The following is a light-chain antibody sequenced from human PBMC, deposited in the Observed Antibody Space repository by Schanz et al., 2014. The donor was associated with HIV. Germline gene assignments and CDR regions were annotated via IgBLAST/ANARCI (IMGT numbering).Light chain of an antibody. Sequence: QSALTQPRSVPGSPGQSVTISCTGTSSDIGAYNYISWYQQHPGKAPKLMIYDVSKRPSGVPDRFSGSKSGNTASLTISGLQTEDEADYYCCSYAGSNVIFGGGTKLTVL. J-gene: IGLJ2*01. CDR1: SSDIGAYNY. CDR2: DVS. CDR3: CSYAGSNVI. V-gene: IGLV2-11*02.